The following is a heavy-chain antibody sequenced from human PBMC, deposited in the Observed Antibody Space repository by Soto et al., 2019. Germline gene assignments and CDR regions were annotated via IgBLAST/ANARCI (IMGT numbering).Heavy chain of an antibody. CDR2: ISSNGGTT. V-gene: IGHV3-64*01. CDR1: GFTFSSYD. Sequence: EVQLAESGGGMVQPGGSLRLSCVASGFTFSSYDMHWVRQAPGKGLEYVSSISSNGGTTYYGNSVKSRFTISRDNSKHTLYLQMGSLRAEDMAVYYCVSRVSGNYDYWGQGTLVTVSS. D-gene: IGHD1-7*01. CDR3: VSRVSGNYDY. J-gene: IGHJ4*02.